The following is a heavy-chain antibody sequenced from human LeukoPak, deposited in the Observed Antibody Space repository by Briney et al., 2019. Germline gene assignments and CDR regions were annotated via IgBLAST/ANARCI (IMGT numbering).Heavy chain of an antibody. CDR1: GFTFCGYW. CDR2: IKQDGSEK. J-gene: IGHJ1*01. V-gene: IGHV3-7*03. Sequence: PGGSLRLSCAASGFTFCGYWMSWVRQAPGKGLEWVANIKQDGSEKYYVDSVKGRFTISRDNAKNSLYLQMNSLRAEDTAVYYCAQQVGYCSSGNCYFTYWGQGTLVTVSS. CDR3: AQQVGYCSSGNCYFTY. D-gene: IGHD2-15*01.